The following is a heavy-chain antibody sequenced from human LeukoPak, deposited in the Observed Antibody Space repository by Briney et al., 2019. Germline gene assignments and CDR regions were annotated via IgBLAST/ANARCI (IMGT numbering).Heavy chain of an antibody. CDR1: GGSISSYY. Sequence: SETLSLTCTVSGGSISSYYWSWIRQPPGKGLEWIGYIYYSGSTNYNPSLKSRVTISVDTSKNQSSLKLTSVTAADTAVYYCATYVEAPMVDAFDIWGQGTVVTVSS. V-gene: IGHV4-59*08. D-gene: IGHD5-18*01. J-gene: IGHJ3*02. CDR2: IYYSGST. CDR3: ATYVEAPMVDAFDI.